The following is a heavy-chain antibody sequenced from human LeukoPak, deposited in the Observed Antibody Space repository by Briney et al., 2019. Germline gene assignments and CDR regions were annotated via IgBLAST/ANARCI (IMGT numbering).Heavy chain of an antibody. CDR3: ARVGLGYCSGGSCRLNYFDY. J-gene: IGHJ4*02. D-gene: IGHD2-15*01. V-gene: IGHV3-53*01. CDR1: GFTVSSNY. Sequence: GGSLRLSCAASGFTVSSNYMSWVRQAPGKGLEWVSVIYSGGSTYYADSVKGRFTISRDNSKNTLYLQMNSLRAEDTAVYYCARVGLGYCSGGSCRLNYFDYWGQGTLVTVSS. CDR2: IYSGGST.